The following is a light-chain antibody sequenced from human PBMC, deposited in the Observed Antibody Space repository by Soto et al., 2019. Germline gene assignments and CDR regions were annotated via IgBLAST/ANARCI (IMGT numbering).Light chain of an antibody. Sequence: TQSPSTLSASVGDRVTITCRASPVISTSLAWYQQKPGQAPSLLIYGASNTATGIPDRFSGTGSGTDFTLTIRRLEPEDFAVDYCQPYGSSGTFCPGTKVDIK. J-gene: IGKJ1*01. CDR2: GAS. V-gene: IGKV3-20*01. CDR1: PVISTS. CDR3: QPYGSSGT.